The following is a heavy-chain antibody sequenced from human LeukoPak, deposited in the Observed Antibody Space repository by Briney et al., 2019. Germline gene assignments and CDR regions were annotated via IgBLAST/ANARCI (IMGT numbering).Heavy chain of an antibody. D-gene: IGHD4-23*01. CDR1: GFTFSSYE. V-gene: IGHV3-48*03. J-gene: IGHJ4*02. Sequence: GGSLRLSCAASGFTFSSYEMDWVRQAPGKGLEWVSFISTSGSTIYYADSVKGRFTISRDNAKNSLYLQMNSLRAEDTAVYYCARGYAGTLFYWGQGTLVTVSS. CDR3: ARGYAGTLFY. CDR2: ISTSGSTI.